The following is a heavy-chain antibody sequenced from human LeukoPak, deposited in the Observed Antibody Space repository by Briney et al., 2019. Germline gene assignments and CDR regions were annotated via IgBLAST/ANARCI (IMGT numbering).Heavy chain of an antibody. CDR2: ISSGGSTI. CDR1: GFTFSSYE. J-gene: IGHJ4*02. D-gene: IGHD5-18*01. Sequence: PGGSLRLSCAASGFTFSSYEMNWVRQAPGNGLEGVSYISSGGSTIYYADSVKGRFTISRDNAKNSLYLQMNSLRAEDTAVYYCAREDTAMVIPFDYWGQGTLVTVSS. V-gene: IGHV3-48*03. CDR3: AREDTAMVIPFDY.